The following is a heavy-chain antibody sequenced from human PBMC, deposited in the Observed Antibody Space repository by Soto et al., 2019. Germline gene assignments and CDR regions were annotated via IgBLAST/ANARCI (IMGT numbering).Heavy chain of an antibody. Sequence: QVQLVESGGGVVQPGRSLRLSCAASGFTFSSYAMHWVRQTPDKGLEWVAFLSYDGSHNYYADSVKGRFTISRDNSKNTLYPQMNGLRVEDTAVYYCAKDRSTIFGVVTYYFDYWGQGTLVTVSS. V-gene: IGHV3-30*18. J-gene: IGHJ4*02. D-gene: IGHD3-3*01. CDR2: LSYDGSHN. CDR1: GFTFSSYA. CDR3: AKDRSTIFGVVTYYFDY.